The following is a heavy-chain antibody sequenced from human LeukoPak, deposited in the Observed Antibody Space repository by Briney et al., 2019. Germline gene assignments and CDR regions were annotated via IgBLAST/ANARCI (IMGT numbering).Heavy chain of an antibody. CDR2: IRYDGSNK. CDR1: GFTFSSYG. D-gene: IGHD6-13*01. V-gene: IGHV3-30*02. J-gene: IGHJ4*02. CDR3: AKDVSSSWYMDY. Sequence: GGSLRLSCAASGFTFSSYGMHWVRQAPGKGLEWVAFIRYDGSNKYYADSVKCRFTISRDNSKNTLYLQMNSLRAEDTAVYYCAKDVSSSWYMDYWGQGTLVTVSS.